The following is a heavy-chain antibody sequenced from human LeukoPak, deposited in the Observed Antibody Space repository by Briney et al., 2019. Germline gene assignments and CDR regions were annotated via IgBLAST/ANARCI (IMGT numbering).Heavy chain of an antibody. CDR1: GGSFSGYY. D-gene: IGHD3-9*01. Sequence: SETLSLTCAVYGGSFSGYYWSWIRQPPGKGLEWIGEINHSGSTNYNPSLKSRVTISVDTSKNQFSLKLSSLTAADTAVYYCARGSRVLRYFDWLSSGAFDIWGQGTMVTVSS. V-gene: IGHV4-34*01. CDR3: ARGSRVLRYFDWLSSGAFDI. J-gene: IGHJ3*02. CDR2: INHSGST.